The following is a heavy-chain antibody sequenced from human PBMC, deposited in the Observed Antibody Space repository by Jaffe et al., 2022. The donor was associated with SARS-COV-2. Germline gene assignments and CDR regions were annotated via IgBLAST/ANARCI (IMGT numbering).Heavy chain of an antibody. CDR2: ISGSGGST. J-gene: IGHJ6*02. Sequence: EVQLLESGGGLVQPGGSLRLSCAASGFTFSSYAMSWVRQAPGKGLEWVSAISGSGGSTYYADSVKGRFTISRDNSKNTLYLQMNSLRAEDTAVYYCAAGRGTYYDFWSGLAWDTVYYGMDVWGQGTTVTVSS. CDR3: AAGRGTYYDFWSGLAWDTVYYGMDV. V-gene: IGHV3-23*01. D-gene: IGHD3-3*01. CDR1: GFTFSSYA.